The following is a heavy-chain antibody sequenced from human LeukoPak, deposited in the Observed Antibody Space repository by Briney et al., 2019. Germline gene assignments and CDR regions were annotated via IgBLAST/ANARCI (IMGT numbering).Heavy chain of an antibody. CDR3: AKDHLRYYYGSGNYFDY. J-gene: IGHJ4*02. CDR2: IRYDGSNK. Sequence: GGSLRLSCAASGFTFSSYGMHWVRQAPGKGLEWVAFIRYDGSNKYYADSVKGRFTISRDNSKNTLYLQMNSLRAEDTAVHYCAKDHLRYYYGSGNYFDYWGQGTLVTVSS. D-gene: IGHD3-10*01. V-gene: IGHV3-30*02. CDR1: GFTFSSYG.